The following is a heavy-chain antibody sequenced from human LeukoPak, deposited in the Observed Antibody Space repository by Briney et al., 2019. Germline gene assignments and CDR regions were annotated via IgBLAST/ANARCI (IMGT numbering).Heavy chain of an antibody. D-gene: IGHD2-2*01. CDR2: INHSGST. Sequence: SETLSLTCAVYGGSFSGYYWSWIRQPPGKGLEWIGEINHSGSTNYNPSLKSRVTISVDTSKNQFSLKLSSVTAADTAVYYCARHNRGYCSSTSCRRRYFDLWGRGTLVTVSS. J-gene: IGHJ2*01. CDR3: ARHNRGYCSSTSCRRRYFDL. V-gene: IGHV4-34*01. CDR1: GGSFSGYY.